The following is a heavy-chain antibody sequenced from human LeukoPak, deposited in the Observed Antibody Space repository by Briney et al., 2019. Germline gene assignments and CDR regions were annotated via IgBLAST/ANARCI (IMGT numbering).Heavy chain of an antibody. CDR1: GFTFSSYA. D-gene: IGHD3-16*02. Sequence: GGSLRLSCAASGFTFSSYAMSWVRQAPGKGLEGVSAISGSGGSTYYADSVKGRFTISRDDSKNTLYLQMNSLKTEDTAVYYCTTGAANYDYLWGSYRLEPWGQGTLVTVSS. V-gene: IGHV3-23*01. CDR3: TTGAANYDYLWGSYRLEP. J-gene: IGHJ5*02. CDR2: ISGSGGST.